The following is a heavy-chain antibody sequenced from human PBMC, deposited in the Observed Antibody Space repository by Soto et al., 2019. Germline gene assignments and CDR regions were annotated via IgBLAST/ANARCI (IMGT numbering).Heavy chain of an antibody. Sequence: QVQLVESGGGVVQPGRSLRLSCAASGFTFSSYAMHWVRQAPGKGLEWVAVISYDGSNKYYADSVKGRFTISRDNSKSTLYLQMNRLRAEDTAVYYCARDQRGIAVAGSYFDYWRQGTLVTVSS. V-gene: IGHV3-30-3*01. J-gene: IGHJ4*02. D-gene: IGHD6-19*01. CDR3: ARDQRGIAVAGSYFDY. CDR1: GFTFSSYA. CDR2: ISYDGSNK.